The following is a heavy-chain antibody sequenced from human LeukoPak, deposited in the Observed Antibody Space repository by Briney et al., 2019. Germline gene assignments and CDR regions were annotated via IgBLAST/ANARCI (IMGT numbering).Heavy chain of an antibody. CDR2: IYHSGNT. V-gene: IGHV4-4*02. J-gene: IGHJ3*02. Sequence: SETLSLTCVVSGGSISSSNWWSWVRQPPGKGLEWIGEIYHSGNTDYNPSLRSRVTISVDTSNNQFSLRLGSVTAADTAVYHCARHCCSGPAKRVFDIWGQGTMVTVSS. D-gene: IGHD2-15*01. CDR1: GGSISSSNW. CDR3: ARHCCSGPAKRVFDI.